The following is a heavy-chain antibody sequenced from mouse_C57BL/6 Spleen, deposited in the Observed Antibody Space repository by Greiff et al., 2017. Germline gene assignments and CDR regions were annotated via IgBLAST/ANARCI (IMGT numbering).Heavy chain of an antibody. D-gene: IGHD4-1*01. CDR1: GYAFSSSW. Sequence: QVQLQQSGPELVKPGASVKISCKASGYAFSSSWMNWVKQRPGKGLEWIGRIYPGDGDTNYNGKFKGKATLTADKSSSTAYMQLSSLTSEDSAVYFCARWGAGTDYLDYWGQGTTLTVSS. J-gene: IGHJ2*01. CDR3: ARWGAGTDYLDY. CDR2: IYPGDGDT. V-gene: IGHV1-82*01.